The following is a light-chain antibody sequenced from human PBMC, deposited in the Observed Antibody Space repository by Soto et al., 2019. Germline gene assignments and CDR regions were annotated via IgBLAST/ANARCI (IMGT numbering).Light chain of an antibody. J-gene: IGKJ4*01. V-gene: IGKV3-11*01. CDR1: QSVNSY. Sequence: EIVLTQSPATLSLSPGERETLSCRASQSVNSYLAWYQQKPGQAPRLLIYDSSSRATGIPARFSGSGSGTDFTLTISSLEPEDFAVYYCQQRTNWPLTFGGGTKVDIK. CDR2: DSS. CDR3: QQRTNWPLT.